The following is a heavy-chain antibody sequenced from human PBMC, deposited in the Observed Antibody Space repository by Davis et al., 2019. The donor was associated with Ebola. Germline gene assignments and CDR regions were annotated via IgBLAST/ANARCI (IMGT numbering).Heavy chain of an antibody. CDR1: GYTLTDYQ. CDR3: ARDLSYSYYYHYYGMDV. D-gene: IGHD3-22*01. V-gene: IGHV1-2*02. CDR2: INPISGDT. Sequence: ASVKVSCKASGYTLTDYQMHWVRQAPGQGLEWMGGINPISGDTNYAEKFQGRVTMTRDTSSSTVYMELTRLTSDDTAVYYCARDLSYSYYYHYYGMDVWGQGTTVTVSS. J-gene: IGHJ6*02.